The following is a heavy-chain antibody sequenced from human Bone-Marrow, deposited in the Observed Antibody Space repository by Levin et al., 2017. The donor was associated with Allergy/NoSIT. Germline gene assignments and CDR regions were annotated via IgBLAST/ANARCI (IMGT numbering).Heavy chain of an antibody. V-gene: IGHV3-30*04. CDR2: ISSDGGHR. J-gene: IGHJ6*02. CDR1: GFTFTSYD. D-gene: IGHD2-15*01. Sequence: GGSLRLSCTGSGFTFTSYDMHWVRQAPDKGPEWVALISSDGGHRNYADSVKGRFTISRDNSKNTVYVEMNSLRPEDTAVYYCARDRRYCRGNSCYSVKYGMDVWGQGTTVTVSS. CDR3: ARDRRYCRGNSCYSVKYGMDV.